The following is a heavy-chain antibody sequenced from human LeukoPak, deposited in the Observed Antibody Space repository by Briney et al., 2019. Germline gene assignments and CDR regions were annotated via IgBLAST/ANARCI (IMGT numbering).Heavy chain of an antibody. CDR1: GFPFSIYA. CDR2: ISNSGDTT. CDR3: AKSGSVPSDY. D-gene: IGHD2-2*01. J-gene: IGHJ4*02. Sequence: GGSLRLSCVASGFPFSIYAMSWVRHSPGKGLEWVSSISNSGDTTYYADSVKGRFTISRDNSKNTLYLQVNCLRAEDTAVYYCAKSGSVPSDYWGQGTLVTVSS. V-gene: IGHV3-23*01.